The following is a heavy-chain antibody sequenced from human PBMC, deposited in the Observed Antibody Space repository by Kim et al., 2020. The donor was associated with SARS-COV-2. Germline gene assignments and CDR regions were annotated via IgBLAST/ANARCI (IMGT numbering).Heavy chain of an antibody. CDR3: ARSTPHGWYFDL. CDR2: IIPIFGTA. CDR1: GGTFSSYA. V-gene: IGHV1-69*13. Sequence: SVKVSCKASGGTFSSYAISWVRQAPGQGLEWMGGIIPIFGTANYAQKFQGRVTITADESTSTAYMELSSLRSEDTAVYYCARSTPHGWYFDLWGRGTLVTVSS. J-gene: IGHJ2*01.